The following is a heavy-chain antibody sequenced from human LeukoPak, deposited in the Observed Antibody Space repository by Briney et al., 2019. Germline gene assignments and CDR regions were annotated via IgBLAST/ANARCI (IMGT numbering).Heavy chain of an antibody. V-gene: IGHV3-9*01. CDR3: AKALSPLFAYYFDY. Sequence: GRSLRLSCAAPGFTFDDYAMHWVRQAPGKGLEWVSGISWNSGSIGYADSVKGRFTISRDNAKNSLYLQMNSLRAEDTALYYCAKALSPLFAYYFDYWGQGTLVTVSS. CDR1: GFTFDDYA. J-gene: IGHJ4*02. CDR2: ISWNSGSI. D-gene: IGHD2-21*01.